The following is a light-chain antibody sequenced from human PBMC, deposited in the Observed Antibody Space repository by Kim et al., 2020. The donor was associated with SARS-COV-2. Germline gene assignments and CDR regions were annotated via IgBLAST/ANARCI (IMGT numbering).Light chain of an antibody. V-gene: IGLV2-14*03. CDR3: TSYTSTSTLV. Sequence: GQSITISCTGTSRDVGGYIFVSWYQQQPGKAPKLILYDVSHRPSGVSNRFSGSKSGNRASLTIFGLQAEDEADYYCTSYTSTSTLVFGGGTKLTVL. CDR2: DVS. J-gene: IGLJ2*01. CDR1: SRDVGGYIF.